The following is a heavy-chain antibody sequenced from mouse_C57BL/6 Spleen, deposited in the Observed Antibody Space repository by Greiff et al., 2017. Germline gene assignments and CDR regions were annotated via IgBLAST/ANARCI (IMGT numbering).Heavy chain of an antibody. J-gene: IGHJ4*01. Sequence: QVQLKESGPGILQPSQTLSLTCSFSGFSLSTFGMGVGWIRQPSGKGLEWLAHIWWDDDKYYNPALKSRLTISKDTSKNQVFLKIANVDTADTATYYCARTTVVSDYYAMDYWGQGTSVTVSS. CDR2: IWWDDDK. D-gene: IGHD1-1*01. V-gene: IGHV8-8*01. CDR3: ARTTVVSDYYAMDY. CDR1: GFSLSTFGMG.